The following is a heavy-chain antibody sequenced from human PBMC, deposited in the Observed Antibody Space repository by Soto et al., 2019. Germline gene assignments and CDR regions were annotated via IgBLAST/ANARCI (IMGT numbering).Heavy chain of an antibody. CDR2: ISGSGGST. J-gene: IGHJ4*02. CDR1: GFTFSSYA. Sequence: EVQLLESGGGLVQPGGSLRLSCAASGFTFSSYAMSWVRQAPGKGLEWVSRISGSGGSTYYADSVKSRFTISRDNSKNTLYLQMNSLRAEDTAVYYCARTVYYYDSRGYYSYWGQGTLVSVSS. D-gene: IGHD3-22*01. CDR3: ARTVYYYDSRGYYSY. V-gene: IGHV3-23*01.